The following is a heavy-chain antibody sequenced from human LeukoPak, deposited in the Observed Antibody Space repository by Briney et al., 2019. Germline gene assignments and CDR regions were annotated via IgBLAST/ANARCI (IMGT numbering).Heavy chain of an antibody. CDR1: GFTFSSYW. CDR2: INSDGGST. Sequence: GGSLRLSCAASGFTFSSYWMHWVRQAPGKGLVWVSRINSDGGSTSYADSVKGRFTISRDNAKNTLYLQMNSLRAEDTAVYYCARANLGGHGFDLWGRGTLVTVSS. D-gene: IGHD2-15*01. CDR3: ARANLGGHGFDL. V-gene: IGHV3-74*01. J-gene: IGHJ2*01.